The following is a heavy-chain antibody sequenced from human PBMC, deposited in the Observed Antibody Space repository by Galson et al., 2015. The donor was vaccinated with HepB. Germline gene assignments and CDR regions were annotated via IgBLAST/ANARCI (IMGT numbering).Heavy chain of an antibody. V-gene: IGHV1-69*13. J-gene: IGHJ4*02. Sequence: SVKVSCKASGDTFSSYAISWVRQAPGQGLEWMGGIIPIFGRANYAQKLQGRVTITADESTSTAYMDLSSLRSEDTAVYYCARGSPDYGDKPAPFNYWGQGTLVTVSS. CDR1: GDTFSSYA. CDR3: ARGSPDYGDKPAPFNY. CDR2: IIPIFGRA. D-gene: IGHD4-17*01.